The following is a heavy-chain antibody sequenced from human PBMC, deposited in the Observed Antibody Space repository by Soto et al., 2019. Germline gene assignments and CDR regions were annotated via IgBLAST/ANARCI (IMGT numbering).Heavy chain of an antibody. CDR2: LSYDGGTK. Sequence: QAQLVESGGGVVQPGRSLRLSCAASGFTFSSFAMHWFRQAPGKGLEWVAILSYDGGTKYYADSVKGRFTISRDNSKNTLYLQMNSLSTEDTAVYYCANLPPRGNKYETADYCGQGTMVTVSS. CDR3: ANLPPRGNKYETADY. D-gene: IGHD3-16*01. V-gene: IGHV3-30*18. CDR1: GFTFSSFA. J-gene: IGHJ4*02.